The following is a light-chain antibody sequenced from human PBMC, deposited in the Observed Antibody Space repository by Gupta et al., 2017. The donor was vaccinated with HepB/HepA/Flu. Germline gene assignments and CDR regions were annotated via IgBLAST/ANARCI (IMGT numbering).Light chain of an antibody. CDR3: CSYAGSSTFVV. V-gene: IGLV2-23*02. Sequence: QSALTQTAPACRSPGPSTSTSCTSTSSVVGGYNLVSWYQQHPREAPKLMIYAVSKRPSGVSNRFSGAKSGNTNALTISGLQAEDEAAYYCCSYAGSSTFVVFGGGTKLTVL. J-gene: IGLJ2*01. CDR2: AVS. CDR1: SSVVGGYNL.